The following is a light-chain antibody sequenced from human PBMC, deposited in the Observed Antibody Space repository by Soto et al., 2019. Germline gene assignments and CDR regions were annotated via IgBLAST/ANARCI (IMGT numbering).Light chain of an antibody. CDR3: QQRSNWPPEIT. J-gene: IGKJ5*01. Sequence: EIVLTQSPATLSLSPGERATLSCRASQSVSSYLAWYQQKPGQAPRLLIYDASNRATGIPARFSGSGSGTDFPVTISSLEPEDFAVYYWQQRSNWPPEITFGQGTRLEIK. V-gene: IGKV3-11*01. CDR2: DAS. CDR1: QSVSSY.